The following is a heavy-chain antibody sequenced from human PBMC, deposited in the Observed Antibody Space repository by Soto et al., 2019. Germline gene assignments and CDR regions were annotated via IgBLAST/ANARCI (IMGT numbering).Heavy chain of an antibody. Sequence: EVQLVESGGGVVQPGGSLRLSCEASGIPVSSNYMTWVRQAPGKRLEWVSVLHSGGDTYYANSVKGRFTISRHDSTNTLFLQMNSLTAEDTAVYYCARDGPYYYASRMDDWGQGTTVTVSS. CDR2: LHSGGDT. CDR3: ARDGPYYYASRMDD. J-gene: IGHJ6*02. D-gene: IGHD3-10*01. CDR1: GIPVSSNY. V-gene: IGHV3-53*04.